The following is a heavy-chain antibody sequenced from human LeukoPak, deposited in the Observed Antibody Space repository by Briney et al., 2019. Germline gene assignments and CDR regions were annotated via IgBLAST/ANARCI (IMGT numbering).Heavy chain of an antibody. J-gene: IGHJ4*02. Sequence: GGSLRLSCAASGFTFSSYAMSWVRQAPGKGLEWVSAISGSGGSTYYADSVKGRFTISRDNSKDTLYLQMNSLRAEDTAVYYCAKGVLSPRYFDYWGQGTLVTVSS. CDR1: GFTFSSYA. CDR3: AKGVLSPRYFDY. D-gene: IGHD3-16*02. CDR2: ISGSGGST. V-gene: IGHV3-23*01.